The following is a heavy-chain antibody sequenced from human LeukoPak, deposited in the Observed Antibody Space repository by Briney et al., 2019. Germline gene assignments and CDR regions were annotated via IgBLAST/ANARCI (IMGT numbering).Heavy chain of an antibody. CDR3: ANSPAHGSGDPLAY. D-gene: IGHD4-17*01. CDR1: GFTFSTYA. J-gene: IGHJ4*02. Sequence: GGSRRLSCAASGFTFSTYAMHWVRQAPGKGLEWWAVISYDGTNKYYADSVKGRFTISRDNSKNTLYLQMNSLRPEDTAVYYCANSPAHGSGDPLAYWGQGTLVTVSS. V-gene: IGHV3-30-3*01. CDR2: ISYDGTNK.